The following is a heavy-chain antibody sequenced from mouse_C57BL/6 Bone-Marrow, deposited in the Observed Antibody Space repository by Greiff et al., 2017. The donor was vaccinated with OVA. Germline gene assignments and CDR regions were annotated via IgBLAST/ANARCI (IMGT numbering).Heavy chain of an antibody. CDR1: GYTFTSYW. CDR3: ARNDTYYYAMDY. V-gene: IGHV1-64*01. J-gene: IGHJ4*01. Sequence: VQLQQSGAELVKPGASVKLSCKASGYTFTSYWMHWVKQRPGQGLEWIGMIHPNSGSTNYNEKFKSKATLTVDKSSSTAYMQLSSLTSEDSAVYYCARNDTYYYAMDYWGQGTSVTVSS. D-gene: IGHD2-3*01. CDR2: IHPNSGST.